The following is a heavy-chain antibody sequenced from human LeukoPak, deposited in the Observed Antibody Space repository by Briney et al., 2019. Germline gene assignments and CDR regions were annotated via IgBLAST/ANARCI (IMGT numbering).Heavy chain of an antibody. CDR2: IIPIFGTA. Sequence: ASVKVSCKASGGTFSSYAISWVRQAPGQGLEWMGGIIPIFGTANYAQKFQGRVTMTRDMSTSTVYMELSSLRSEDTAVYYCARGFWSGRPNLDYWGQGTLVTVSS. CDR1: GGTFSSYA. V-gene: IGHV1-69*05. J-gene: IGHJ4*02. D-gene: IGHD3-3*01. CDR3: ARGFWSGRPNLDY.